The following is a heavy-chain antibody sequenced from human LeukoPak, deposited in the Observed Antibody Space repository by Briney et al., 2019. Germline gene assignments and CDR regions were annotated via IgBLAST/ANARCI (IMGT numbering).Heavy chain of an antibody. V-gene: IGHV4-59*01. CDR1: GGSISSYY. J-gene: IGHJ4*02. CDR2: IYYSGST. D-gene: IGHD3-16*02. CDR3: ARFTHDYVWGSYRPYFDY. Sequence: KPSETLSLTCTVSGGSISSYYWSWIRQPPGKGLGWMGYIYYSGSTNYNPSLKSRVTISVDTSKNQFSLKLSSVTAADTAVYYCARFTHDYVWGSYRPYFDYWGQGTLVTVSS.